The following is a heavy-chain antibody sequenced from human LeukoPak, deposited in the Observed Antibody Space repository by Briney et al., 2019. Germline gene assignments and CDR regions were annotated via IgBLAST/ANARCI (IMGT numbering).Heavy chain of an antibody. CDR3: ARGAPWFDP. CDR2: IYYSGST. J-gene: IGHJ5*02. V-gene: IGHV4-59*01. CDR1: GRSISSYY. Sequence: SETLSLTCTVSGRSISSYYWSWIRQPPGKGLEWIGYIYYSGSTNYNPSLKSRVTISVDTSKNQFSLKLSSVTAADTAVYYCARGAPWFDPWGQGTLVTVSS.